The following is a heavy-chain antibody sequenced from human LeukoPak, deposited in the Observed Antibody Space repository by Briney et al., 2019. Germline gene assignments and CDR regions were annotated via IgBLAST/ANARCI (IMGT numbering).Heavy chain of an antibody. CDR3: ARWAGDSSAWYPALFDY. D-gene: IGHD6-13*01. Sequence: GASVKVSCKASVGTFSNHAISWVRQAPGQGLEWMGVIIPISGTANYAQKFQGRVTITADASTITVYMELSSLTSDDTAVYYCARWAGDSSAWYPALFDYWGQGTLVTVSS. CDR1: VGTFSNHA. CDR2: IIPISGTA. J-gene: IGHJ4*02. V-gene: IGHV1-69*01.